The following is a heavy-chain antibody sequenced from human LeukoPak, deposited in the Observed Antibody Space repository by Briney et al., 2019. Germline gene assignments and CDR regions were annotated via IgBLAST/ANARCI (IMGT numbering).Heavy chain of an antibody. CDR1: GGSISSSNCY. Sequence: PSETLSLTCTVSGGSISSSNCYWGWIRQPPGKGLEWIGSVHYSGSAYYNPPLKSRVTISVDTSKNQFSLKLNSVTAADTAVYYCARPLTHGGSYYDWGQGTLVTVSS. CDR2: VHYSGSA. J-gene: IGHJ4*02. D-gene: IGHD1-26*01. V-gene: IGHV4-39*01. CDR3: ARPLTHGGSYYD.